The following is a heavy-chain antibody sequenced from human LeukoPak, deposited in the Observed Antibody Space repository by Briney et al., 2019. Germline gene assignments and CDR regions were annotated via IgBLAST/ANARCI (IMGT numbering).Heavy chain of an antibody. J-gene: IGHJ4*02. D-gene: IGHD3-22*01. CDR1: GFTFSSYE. Sequence: QPGGSPRLSCAASGFTFSSYEMNWVRQAPGKGLEWVSYISSSGSTIYYADSVKGRFTISRDNAKNSLYLQMSSLRAEDTAVYYCARLPRYDSSGYYAEWGQGTLVTVSS. V-gene: IGHV3-48*03. CDR2: ISSSGSTI. CDR3: ARLPRYDSSGYYAE.